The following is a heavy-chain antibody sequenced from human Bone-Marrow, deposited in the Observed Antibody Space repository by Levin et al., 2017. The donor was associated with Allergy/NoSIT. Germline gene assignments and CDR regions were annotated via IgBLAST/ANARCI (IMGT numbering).Heavy chain of an antibody. CDR1: GYTFTNYD. CDR3: ARGRGDVVRVTAIPDH. V-gene: IGHV1-8*01. Sequence: ASVKVSCKASGYTFTNYDINWVRQAPGHGLEWMGWMNANIGNTGYAQSFQGRVTMTRDTSISTAYLELSSLRSEDTAVYYCARGRGDVVRVTAIPDHWGQGTLVTVSS. CDR2: MNANIGNT. J-gene: IGHJ4*02. D-gene: IGHD2-21*02.